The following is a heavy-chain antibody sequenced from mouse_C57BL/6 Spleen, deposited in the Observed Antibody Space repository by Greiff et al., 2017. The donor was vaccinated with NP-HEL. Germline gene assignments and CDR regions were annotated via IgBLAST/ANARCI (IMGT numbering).Heavy chain of an antibody. Sequence: QVQLQQPGAELVKPGASVKLSCKASGYTFTSYWMHWVKQRPGQGLEWIGMIHPNSGSTNYNEKFKSKATLTVDKSSSTAYMQLSSLTSEDSAVYYCARGGTTVVAPYSDVWGTGTTVTVSS. CDR1: GYTFTSYW. J-gene: IGHJ1*03. CDR3: ARGGTTVVAPYSDV. CDR2: IHPNSGST. V-gene: IGHV1-64*01. D-gene: IGHD1-1*01.